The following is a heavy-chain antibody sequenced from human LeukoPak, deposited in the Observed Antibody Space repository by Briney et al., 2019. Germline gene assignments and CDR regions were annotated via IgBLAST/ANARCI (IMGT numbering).Heavy chain of an antibody. J-gene: IGHJ6*02. CDR1: GFTFSSYS. CDR3: ARRPYSSSYYYYYYGMDV. D-gene: IGHD6-6*01. Sequence: GGSLRLSCAASGFTFSSYSMNWVRQAPGKGLEWVSYISSSSSTIYYADSVKGRFTISRDNAKNSLYPQMNSLRAEDTAVYYCARRPYSSSYYYYYYGMDVWGQGTTVTVSS. V-gene: IGHV3-48*01. CDR2: ISSSSSTI.